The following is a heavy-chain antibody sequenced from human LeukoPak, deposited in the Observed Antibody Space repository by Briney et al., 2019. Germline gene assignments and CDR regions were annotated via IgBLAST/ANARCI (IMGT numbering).Heavy chain of an antibody. D-gene: IGHD2-15*01. J-gene: IGHJ3*02. CDR1: GASIRSGDYY. Sequence: SETLSLTCSVSGASIRSGDYYWSWIRQPPGKGLEWIGYIYDSGSTYYNPSLKSRITISVDTSENRFSLKLSSVTATDTAVYYCARDCSGGSCYGAFDIWGQGTMVTVSS. V-gene: IGHV4-30-4*01. CDR3: ARDCSGGSCYGAFDI. CDR2: IYDSGST.